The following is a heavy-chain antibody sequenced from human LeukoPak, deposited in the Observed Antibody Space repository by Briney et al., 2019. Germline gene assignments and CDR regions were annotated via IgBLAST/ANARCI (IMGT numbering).Heavy chain of an antibody. CDR1: GDSISNYF. D-gene: IGHD6-13*01. J-gene: IGHJ3*01. CDR2: ILTSGTT. V-gene: IGHV4-4*09. CDR3: ARPYSSSAHGTFDL. Sequence: PSETLSLTCTVSGDSISNYFWSWIRQPPGKGLEWIGYILTSGTTNYNPSLKSRVTISVDTSKNQFSLKLNSVTAADTAVYYRARPYSSSAHGTFDLWGPGTKVTVSS.